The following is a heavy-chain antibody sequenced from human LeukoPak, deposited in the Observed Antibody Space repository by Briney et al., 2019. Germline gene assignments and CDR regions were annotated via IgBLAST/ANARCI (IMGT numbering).Heavy chain of an antibody. Sequence: ASVKVSCKASGYTFTSYGISWVRQAPGQGVEWMGWISAYNGNKNYAHKLQGRVTMTTDTSTSTAYMELRSLRSDDTAVYYCARDPEWGDYGGFDYWGQGTLVTVSS. J-gene: IGHJ4*02. V-gene: IGHV1-18*01. D-gene: IGHD4-23*01. CDR3: ARDPEWGDYGGFDY. CDR1: GYTFTSYG. CDR2: ISAYNGNK.